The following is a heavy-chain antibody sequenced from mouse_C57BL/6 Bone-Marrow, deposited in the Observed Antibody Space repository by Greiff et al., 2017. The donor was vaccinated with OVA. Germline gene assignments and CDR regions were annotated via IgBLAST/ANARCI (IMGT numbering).Heavy chain of an antibody. V-gene: IGHV5-17*01. CDR2: ISSGSSTI. J-gene: IGHJ1*03. CDR1: GFTFSDYG. D-gene: IGHD1-1*01. Sequence: EVKLMESGGGLVKPGGSLKLSCAASGFTFSDYGMHWVRQAPEKGLEWVAYISSGSSTIHYADTVKGRFTISRDNAKNTPFLQITSLRSEDTATYDCAGAYYGSSSHCWFDVWGTGTTVTVSS. CDR3: AGAYYGSSSHCWFDV.